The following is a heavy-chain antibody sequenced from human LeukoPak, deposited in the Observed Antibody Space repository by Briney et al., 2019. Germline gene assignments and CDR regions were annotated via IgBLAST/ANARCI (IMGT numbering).Heavy chain of an antibody. V-gene: IGHV4-38-2*01. Sequence: PSETLSLTCAVSGYSISSGYYWGWIRPPPGKGLEWIGRIYHSGSTYYNPSLKSRVTISVDTSKNPFYLKLSSVTAADTAVYYCARVYCSSTSCGTFDYWGQGTLVTVPS. CDR3: ARVYCSSTSCGTFDY. J-gene: IGHJ4*02. CDR2: IYHSGST. CDR1: GYSISSGYY. D-gene: IGHD2-2*01.